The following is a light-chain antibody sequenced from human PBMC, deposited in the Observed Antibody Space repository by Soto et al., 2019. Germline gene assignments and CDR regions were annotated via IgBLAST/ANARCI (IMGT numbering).Light chain of an antibody. Sequence: EIVLTQCPGTLSLSPGERATLSCRASQSLSGSYLAWYQQKPGQAPRLLISGASSRATGIPDRFSGHGSGTDFTLTISRLEPEDFAVYYCQQYGNSPVTFGQGTKVDIK. CDR1: QSLSGSY. CDR2: GAS. CDR3: QQYGNSPVT. V-gene: IGKV3-20*01. J-gene: IGKJ1*01.